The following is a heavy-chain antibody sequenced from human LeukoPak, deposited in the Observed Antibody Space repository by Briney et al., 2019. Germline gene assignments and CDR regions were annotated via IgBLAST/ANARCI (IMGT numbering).Heavy chain of an antibody. CDR2: IKQDGSES. Sequence: GGFLRLSCAASGFSFSSYWMSWVRQAPGKGLEWVANIKQDGSESNYVDSVKGRFTISRDNARNSMYLQMHSLRVEDTAVYYCVRDGRYDYWGQGILVTVSS. CDR1: GFSFSSYW. CDR3: VRDGRYDY. D-gene: IGHD3-9*01. V-gene: IGHV3-7*03. J-gene: IGHJ4*02.